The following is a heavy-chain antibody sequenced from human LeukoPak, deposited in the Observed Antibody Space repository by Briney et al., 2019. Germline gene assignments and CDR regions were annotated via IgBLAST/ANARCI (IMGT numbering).Heavy chain of an antibody. CDR1: GFTFSTSN. Sequence: GGSLRLSCAASGFTFSTSNMNWVGRTPVKVLEWVSTITPGGSNMYYHDSVKGRFTISRDNAKNLLFLQMNSLRAEDTAVYYCASWSGSSVLDYWGQGTLVTVSS. CDR3: ASWSGSSVLDY. V-gene: IGHV3-21*01. J-gene: IGHJ4*02. CDR2: ITPGGSNM. D-gene: IGHD3-3*01.